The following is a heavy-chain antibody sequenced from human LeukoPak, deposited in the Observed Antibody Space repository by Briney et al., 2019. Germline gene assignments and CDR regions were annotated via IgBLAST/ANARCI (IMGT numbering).Heavy chain of an antibody. Sequence: SETLSLTCTVSGGSISSGDYYWSWIRQPPGKGLEWIGYIYYSGSTYYNPSLKSRVTISVDTSKNLFSLKLSSVTAADTAVYYCARSLMNCSGGSCYPIDAFDIWGQGTMVTVSS. CDR1: GGSISSGDYY. CDR3: ARSLMNCSGGSCYPIDAFDI. J-gene: IGHJ3*02. D-gene: IGHD2-15*01. V-gene: IGHV4-30-4*08. CDR2: IYYSGST.